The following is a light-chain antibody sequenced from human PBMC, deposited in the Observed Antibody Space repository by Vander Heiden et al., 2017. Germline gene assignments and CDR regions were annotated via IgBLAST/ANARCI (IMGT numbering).Light chain of an antibody. CDR1: QSISSW. Sequence: DIQMTQSPSTLSASVGDRVTITCRASQSISSWLAWYQRKPGKAPKLLIYDASSLESGVPSRFSGSGSGTEFTLTISSLQPDDFATYYCQQYWGTFGQGTKVEIK. J-gene: IGKJ1*01. V-gene: IGKV1-5*01. CDR2: DAS. CDR3: QQYWGT.